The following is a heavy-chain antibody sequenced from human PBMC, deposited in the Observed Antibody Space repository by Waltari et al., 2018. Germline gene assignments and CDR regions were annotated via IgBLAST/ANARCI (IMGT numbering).Heavy chain of an antibody. V-gene: IGHV4-61*09. J-gene: IGHJ4*02. CDR2: IYTSGGT. Sequence: QVQLQESGPGLVKPSQTLSLTCTVSGGSISSGSYYWSWIRQPAGKGLEWIGYIYTSGGTNDNPSLKSRVTRSVDTSKNQFSLKLSSVTAADTAVYYCARVEMATITADYWGQGTLVTVSS. CDR1: GGSISSGSYY. D-gene: IGHD5-12*01. CDR3: ARVEMATITADY.